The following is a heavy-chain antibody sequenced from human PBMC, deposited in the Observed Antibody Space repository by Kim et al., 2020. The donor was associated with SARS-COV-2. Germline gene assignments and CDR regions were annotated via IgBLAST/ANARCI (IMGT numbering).Heavy chain of an antibody. D-gene: IGHD3-9*01. CDR3: TTLYDLLTGYYPILTFDY. J-gene: IGHJ4*02. V-gene: IGHV3-15*01. Sequence: KCRFTISRDDSKNTLYLRMNSLNTEDTAVYYCTTLYDLLTGYYPILTFDYWGQGTLVTVSS.